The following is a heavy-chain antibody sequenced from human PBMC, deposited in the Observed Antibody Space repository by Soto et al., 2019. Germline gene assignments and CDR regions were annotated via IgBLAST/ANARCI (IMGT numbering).Heavy chain of an antibody. V-gene: IGHV4-39*01. D-gene: IGHD3-3*01. CDR3: ARQKRIFGVVLRDPGDMDV. CDR2: IYYSGST. CDR1: GGSISSSSYY. Sequence: SETLSLTCTVSGGSISSSSYYWGWIRQPPGKGLEWIGSIYYSGSTYYNPSLKSRVTISVDTSKNQFSLKLSSVTAADTAVYYCARQKRIFGVVLRDPGDMDVWGKGTTVTVSS. J-gene: IGHJ6*03.